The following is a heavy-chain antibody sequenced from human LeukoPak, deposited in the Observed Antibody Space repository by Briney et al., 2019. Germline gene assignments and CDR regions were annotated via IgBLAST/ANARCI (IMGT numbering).Heavy chain of an antibody. Sequence: PSETLSLTCTVSGGSISGYFGSFIRQPPGQGLEFIGYVHYSGITLYNPSLLGRVTMSVDTSRNQFFLKLSSVTAADTAVYYCVRRDPVGYYQRGMDVWGQGTTVIVSS. J-gene: IGHJ6*02. V-gene: IGHV4-59*08. CDR2: VHYSGIT. CDR3: VRRDPVGYYQRGMDV. D-gene: IGHD2-15*01. CDR1: GGSISGYF.